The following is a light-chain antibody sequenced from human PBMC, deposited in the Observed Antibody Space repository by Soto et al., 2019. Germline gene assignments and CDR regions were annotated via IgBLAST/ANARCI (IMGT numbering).Light chain of an antibody. CDR1: QTISSF. CDR3: QQSYSTPYT. Sequence: DIQMTQSPSFLSASLGDRVTITCRASQTISSFLYWYQQRPEKAPKLLIYATSNLHSGVPSRFSGAGSGTDFTLTINSLQPEDFATYYCQQSYSTPYTFGQGTKL. CDR2: ATS. J-gene: IGKJ2*01. V-gene: IGKV1-39*01.